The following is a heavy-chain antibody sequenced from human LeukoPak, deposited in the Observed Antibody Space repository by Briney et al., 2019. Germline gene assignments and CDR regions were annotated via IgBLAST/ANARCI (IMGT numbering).Heavy chain of an antibody. CDR3: ARARSVTWTFSYFDY. V-gene: IGHV1-2*02. D-gene: IGHD4-17*01. J-gene: IGHJ4*02. Sequence: ASVNVSCKASVYTFTGYYLHWVRQAPGQGLEWMGWVNPNSGGTNYAKRFEGRVTMTRDTSISTAYMELSRLTSDDTAVYYCARARSVTWTFSYFDYWGRGTLVTVSS. CDR2: VNPNSGGT. CDR1: VYTFTGYY.